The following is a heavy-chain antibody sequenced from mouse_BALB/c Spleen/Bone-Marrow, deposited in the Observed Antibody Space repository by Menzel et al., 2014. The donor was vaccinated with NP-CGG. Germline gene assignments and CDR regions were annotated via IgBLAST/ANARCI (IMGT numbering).Heavy chain of an antibody. CDR1: GFTFTDYY. CDR2: IRNKANGYTT. V-gene: IGHV7-3*02. CDR3: ARDENVGIYWYFDV. Sequence: EVQVVESGGGSVQPGGSLRLSCATSGFTFTDYYMSWVRQPPGKALEWLGFIRNKANGYTTEYSASMKGRFTISRDNSQRILYLQMNTLRAEDSATYYCARDENVGIYWYFDVWGAGTTVIVSS. J-gene: IGHJ1*01.